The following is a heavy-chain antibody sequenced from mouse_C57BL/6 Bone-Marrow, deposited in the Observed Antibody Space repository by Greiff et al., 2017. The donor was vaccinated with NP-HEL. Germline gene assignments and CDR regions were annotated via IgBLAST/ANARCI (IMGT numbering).Heavy chain of an antibody. CDR2: IYPRSGNT. V-gene: IGHV1-81*01. D-gene: IGHD2-4*01. J-gene: IGHJ3*01. Sequence: QVQLKESGAELARPGASVKLSCKASGYTFTSYGISWVKQRTGQGLEWIGEIYPRSGNTYYNEKFKGKATLTADKSSSTAYMELRSLTSEDSAVYFCARDEIYYDYTFAYWGQGTLVTVSA. CDR3: ARDEIYYDYTFAY. CDR1: GYTFTSYG.